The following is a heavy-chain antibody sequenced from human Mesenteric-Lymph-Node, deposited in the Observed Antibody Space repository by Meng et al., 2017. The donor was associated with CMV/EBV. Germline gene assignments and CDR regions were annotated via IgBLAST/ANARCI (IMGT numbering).Heavy chain of an antibody. Sequence: GGSLRLSCAASGFSFSDCYMNWIRQAPGKGLEWVSHISSSGTAIYYADSVRGRFTISGDNAKNSLYLQMDSLRAEDTAVYYCAGGAALHYWGQGTLVTVSS. V-gene: IGHV3-11*04. D-gene: IGHD2-21*02. J-gene: IGHJ4*02. CDR3: AGGAALHY. CDR2: ISSSGTAI. CDR1: GFSFSDCY.